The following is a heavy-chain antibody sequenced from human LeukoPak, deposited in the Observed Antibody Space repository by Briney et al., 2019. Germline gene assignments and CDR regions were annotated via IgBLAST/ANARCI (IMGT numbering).Heavy chain of an antibody. V-gene: IGHV3-23*01. CDR2: ISGSGIST. D-gene: IGHD5/OR15-5a*01. CDR3: ARRQQVHDGGAFDI. CDR1: GFNFINYA. J-gene: IGHJ3*02. Sequence: HPGGSLRLSCAASGFNFINYAMTWVRQAPGKGLEWVSAISGSGISTYYGDSVKGRFTISRDNSKNTLSLQMDSLRAEDTAVYYWARRQQVHDGGAFDIWGQGTMVTVSS.